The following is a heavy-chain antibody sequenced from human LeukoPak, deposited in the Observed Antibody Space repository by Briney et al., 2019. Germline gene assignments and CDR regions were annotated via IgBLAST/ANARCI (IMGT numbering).Heavy chain of an antibody. D-gene: IGHD3-22*01. CDR2: INPSGGST. J-gene: IGHJ4*02. CDR1: GYTFTSYY. CDR3: ARWGGYYDSSGYYPFDY. V-gene: IGHV1-46*01. Sequence: ASVKVSCKASGYTFTSYYMHWVRQAPGQGLEWMGIINPSGGSTSYAQKFQGRVTMTRDTSTSTVYMELSSLRSEDTAVYYYARWGGYYDSSGYYPFDYWGQGTLVTVSS.